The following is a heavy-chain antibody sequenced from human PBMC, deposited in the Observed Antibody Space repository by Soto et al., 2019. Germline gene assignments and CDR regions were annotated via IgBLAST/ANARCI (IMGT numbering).Heavy chain of an antibody. CDR1: SGSLSGYY. Sequence: SETLSLTCSLYSGSLSGYYWSWIRQPPGKGLEWIGEISPSGTTNYSPSLKSRVSISVDTSKNQFSLKLSSVTAADTAVYYCARGRGNWNKAYYYYGMDVWGQGTTVTVSS. V-gene: IGHV4-34*01. D-gene: IGHD1-1*01. CDR2: ISPSGTT. CDR3: ARGRGNWNKAYYYYGMDV. J-gene: IGHJ6*02.